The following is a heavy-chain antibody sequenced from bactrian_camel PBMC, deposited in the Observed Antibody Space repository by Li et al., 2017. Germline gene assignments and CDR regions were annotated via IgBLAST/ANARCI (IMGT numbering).Heavy chain of an antibody. D-gene: IGHD4*01. V-gene: IGHV3S1*01. CDR1: GFTFSSYW. CDR2: INAAGATP. CDR3: AKDSLGLGPKTEYDGRDY. J-gene: IGHJ4*01. Sequence: HVQLVESGGGLVQPGGSLRFSCAVSGFTFSSYWMYWVRQAPGKGLEWVSFINAAGATPTYADSVKGRFTISRDNAKNAVYLHMNSLKFEDTAVYYCAKDSLGLGPKTEYDGRDYWGDGTQVTVS.